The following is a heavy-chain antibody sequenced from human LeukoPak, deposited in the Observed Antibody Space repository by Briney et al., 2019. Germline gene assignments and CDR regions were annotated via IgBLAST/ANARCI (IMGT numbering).Heavy chain of an antibody. Sequence: GGSLRLSCAASGFTFSSYSMNWVRQAPGKGLEGVSSISSSSSYIYYADSVKGRFTISRDNAKNSLYLQMNSLRAEDTAVYYCAKSVYASPSIDYWGQGTLVTVSS. CDR1: GFTFSSYS. V-gene: IGHV3-21*01. CDR2: ISSSSSYI. CDR3: AKSVYASPSIDY. D-gene: IGHD2-8*01. J-gene: IGHJ4*02.